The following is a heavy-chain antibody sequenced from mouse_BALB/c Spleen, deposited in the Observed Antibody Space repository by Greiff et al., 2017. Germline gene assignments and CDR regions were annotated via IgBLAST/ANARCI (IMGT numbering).Heavy chain of an antibody. J-gene: IGHJ3*01. CDR2: IAPGSGST. Sequence: DLVKPGASVKLSCKASGYTFTSYWINWIKQRPGQGLEWIGRIAPGSGSTYYNEMFKGKATLTVDTSSSTAYIQLSSLSSEDSAVYFGARNHYGSEAWFAYWGQGTLVTVSA. CDR1: GYTFTSYW. V-gene: IGHV1S41*01. D-gene: IGHD1-1*01. CDR3: ARNHYGSEAWFAY.